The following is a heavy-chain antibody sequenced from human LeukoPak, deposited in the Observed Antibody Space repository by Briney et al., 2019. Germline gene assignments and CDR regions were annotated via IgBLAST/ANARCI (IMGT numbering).Heavy chain of an antibody. J-gene: IGHJ4*02. V-gene: IGHV4-31*03. CDR3: ARALYSGSYEDY. Sequence: SETLSLTCTVSGGSISSGGYYWSWIRQHPGKGLEWIGYIYYSGSTYYNPSLKSRVTISVDTSKNQFSLKLSSVTAADTAVYYCARALYSGSYEDYWGQGTLVTVSS. D-gene: IGHD1-26*01. CDR2: IYYSGST. CDR1: GGSISSGGYY.